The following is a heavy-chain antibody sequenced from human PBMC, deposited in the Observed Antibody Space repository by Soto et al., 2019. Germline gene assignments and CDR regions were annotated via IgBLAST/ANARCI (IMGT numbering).Heavy chain of an antibody. CDR1: GASLSSYY. D-gene: IGHD2-21*01. CDR3: TRGGDAYKNGH. Sequence: PSETLSLTCVVSGASLSSYYWSWIRQPPGKGLEWIGFIHYSGSTNYNPSLKSRVTMSVDTSKNQFSLKLTSVNAADTAAYYCTRGGDAYKNGHWGQGTLVTVSS. J-gene: IGHJ4*02. V-gene: IGHV4-59*01. CDR2: IHYSGST.